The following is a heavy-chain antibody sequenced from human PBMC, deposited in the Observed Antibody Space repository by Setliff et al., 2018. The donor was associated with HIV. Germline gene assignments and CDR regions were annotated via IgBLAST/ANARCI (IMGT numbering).Heavy chain of an antibody. CDR1: GFTFTNYY. V-gene: IGHV3-11*04. D-gene: IGHD2-21*01. CDR3: ATDPRRLSY. CDR2: ISVSGTDI. Sequence: KPGGSLRLSCAASGFTFTNYYMSWIRQAPGKGLELLSYISVSGTDIKYADSVKGRFTISRDNAKNSLYLQMNSLRAEDTAVYYCATDPRRLSYWGQGTLVTVSS. J-gene: IGHJ4*02.